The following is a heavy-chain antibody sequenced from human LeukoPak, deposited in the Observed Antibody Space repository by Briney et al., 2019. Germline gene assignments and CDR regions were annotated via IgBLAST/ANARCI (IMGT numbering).Heavy chain of an antibody. V-gene: IGHV3-74*01. CDR2: INRDGSTT. CDR3: AKDLSGPFDS. CDR1: GFTFSSFW. Sequence: GGSLRLSCAAPGFTFSSFWMHWVRQVPGKGLVWVSRINRDGSTTTYADSVKGRFTISRDNARNTLYLQVSSLRAEDTAVYYCAKDLSGPFDSWGHGTLVTVSS. D-gene: IGHD6-25*01. J-gene: IGHJ4*01.